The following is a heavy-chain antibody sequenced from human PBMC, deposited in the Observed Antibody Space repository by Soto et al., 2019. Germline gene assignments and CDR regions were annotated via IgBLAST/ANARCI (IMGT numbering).Heavy chain of an antibody. D-gene: IGHD3-10*01. CDR2: IYYSGST. J-gene: IGHJ4*02. CDR3: ARLLTMVRAVDY. Sequence: PSETLSLTCTVSGGSISSGGYYWSWIRQHPGKGLEWIGYIYYSGSTYYNPSLKSRVTISVATSKNQFSLKLSSVTAADTAVYYCARLLTMVRAVDYWGQGTLVTVSS. V-gene: IGHV4-31*03. CDR1: GGSISSGGYY.